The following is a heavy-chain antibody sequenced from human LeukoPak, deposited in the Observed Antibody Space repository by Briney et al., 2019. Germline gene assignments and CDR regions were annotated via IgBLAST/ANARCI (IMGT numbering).Heavy chain of an antibody. J-gene: IGHJ5*02. CDR2: ISYDRSNK. D-gene: IGHD3-22*01. CDR3: APDYYDSSGSPNLFDP. CDR1: GFTFSSYG. Sequence: GGSLRLSCAASGFTFSSYGMHWVRQAPGKGLEWVAVISYDRSNKYYADSVKGRFTISRDNSKNTLYLQMNSLRAEDTAVYYCAPDYYDSSGSPNLFDPWGQGTLVTVSS. V-gene: IGHV3-30*03.